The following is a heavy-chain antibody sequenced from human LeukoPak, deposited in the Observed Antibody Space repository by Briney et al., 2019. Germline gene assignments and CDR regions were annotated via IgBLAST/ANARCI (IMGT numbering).Heavy chain of an antibody. CDR3: ARGRLSTSGWLTAY. D-gene: IGHD2-2*01. CDR2: ISSNGGTI. CDR1: GFTVSSNY. Sequence: GGSLRLSCAASGFTVSSNYMSWVRQAPGKGLVWVSRISSNGGTITYADSVQGRFTISRDNAKTTLYLQMNGLRAEDTGVYYCARGRLSTSGWLTAYWGQGTQVTVSS. J-gene: IGHJ4*02. V-gene: IGHV3-74*01.